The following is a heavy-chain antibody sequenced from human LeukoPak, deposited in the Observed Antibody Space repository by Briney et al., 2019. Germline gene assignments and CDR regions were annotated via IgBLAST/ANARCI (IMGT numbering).Heavy chain of an antibody. CDR1: GYSISSSNW. CDR3: ASKYCSGGSCYFDY. V-gene: IGHV4-28*01. CDR2: IYYSGST. J-gene: IGHJ4*02. Sequence: SDALSLTCAVSGYSISSSNWWGWIRRPPGKGLEWIGYIYYSGSTYYNPSLKSRVTTSVDTSKNQFSLKLSSVTAVDTAVYYCASKYCSGGSCYFDYWGQGTLVTVSS. D-gene: IGHD2-15*01.